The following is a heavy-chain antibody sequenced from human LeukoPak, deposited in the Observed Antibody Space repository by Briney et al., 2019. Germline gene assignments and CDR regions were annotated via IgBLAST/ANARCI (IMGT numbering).Heavy chain of an antibody. CDR3: ARCQAEQLVSHYYYMDV. CDR2: IYTSGST. J-gene: IGHJ6*03. D-gene: IGHD6-6*01. Sequence: SETLSLTCTVSGVSISSYYWSWVRQPAGKGLEWIGRIYTSGSTNYNPSLKSRVTISVDKSKNQFSLKLSSVNAADTVVYYCARCQAEQLVSHYYYMDVWGKGTTVTVSS. CDR1: GVSISSYY. V-gene: IGHV4-4*07.